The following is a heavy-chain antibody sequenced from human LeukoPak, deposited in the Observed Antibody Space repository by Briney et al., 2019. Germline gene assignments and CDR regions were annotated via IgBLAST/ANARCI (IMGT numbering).Heavy chain of an antibody. D-gene: IGHD2-15*01. Sequence: ASVKVSCKTSGYSFTSYNLHWVRQAPGQRLEWMGIIKPSGGNTNYAQKFQGRVTMTRDTSTSTVYMELSSLRSEDTAVYYCARDNVYCSGGSCYSLGYWGQGTLVTVSS. CDR1: GYSFTSYN. CDR3: ARDNVYCSGGSCYSLGY. V-gene: IGHV1-46*01. J-gene: IGHJ4*02. CDR2: IKPSGGNT.